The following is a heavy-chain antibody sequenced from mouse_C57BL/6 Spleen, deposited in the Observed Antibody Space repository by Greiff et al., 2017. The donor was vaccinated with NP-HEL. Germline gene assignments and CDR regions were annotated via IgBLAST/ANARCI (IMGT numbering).Heavy chain of an antibody. CDR2: IHPNSGST. D-gene: IGHD2-5*01. CDR3: ARDYYSNYFDY. J-gene: IGHJ2*01. V-gene: IGHV1-64*01. Sequence: QVQLKQPGAELVKPGASVKLSCKASGYTFTSYWMHWVKQRPGQGLEWIGMIHPNSGSTNYNEKFKSKATLTVDKSSSTAYMQLSSLTSEDSAVYDCARDYYSNYFDYWGQGTTLTVSS. CDR1: GYTFTSYW.